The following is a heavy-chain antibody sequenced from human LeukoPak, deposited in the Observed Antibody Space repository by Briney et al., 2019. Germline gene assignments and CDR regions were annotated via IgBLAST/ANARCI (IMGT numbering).Heavy chain of an antibody. Sequence: SETLSLTCTVSGGSIGSTSYYWGWIRQPPGKGLEWFGSIYYSGSTYYNPSLKSRVTISVDTSKNQFSLELSSVTAADTAVYYCARQTTVVTPSYYYYGMDVWGQGTTVTVSS. CDR3: ARQTTVVTPSYYYYGMDV. V-gene: IGHV4-39*01. CDR1: GGSIGSTSYY. CDR2: IYYSGST. J-gene: IGHJ6*02. D-gene: IGHD4-23*01.